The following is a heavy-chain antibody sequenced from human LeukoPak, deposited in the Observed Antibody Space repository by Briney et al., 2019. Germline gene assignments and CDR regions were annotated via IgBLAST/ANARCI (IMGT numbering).Heavy chain of an antibody. Sequence: ASVKVSCKASGYTFTGYYVHWVRQAPGQGLEWMGWINPNSGGTNYAQKFQGRVTMTRDTSISTAYMELSRLRSDDAAVYYCASLYGSGSRRDYWGQGTLVTVSS. CDR1: GYTFTGYY. D-gene: IGHD3-10*01. CDR2: INPNSGGT. V-gene: IGHV1-2*02. J-gene: IGHJ4*02. CDR3: ASLYGSGSRRDY.